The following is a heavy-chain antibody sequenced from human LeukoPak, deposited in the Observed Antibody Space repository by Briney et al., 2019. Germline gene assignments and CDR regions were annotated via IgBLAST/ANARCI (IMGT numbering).Heavy chain of an antibody. D-gene: IGHD6-13*01. CDR2: TSWNSGSI. Sequence: PGRSLRLSCAPSGFTFDDYAMHWVRQAPGKGLEWVSGTSWNSGSIGYADSVKGRFTISRDNAKNSLYLQMNSLRAEDTALYYCAKDGVAAAGTALAYYYTDVWGKGTTVTVSS. V-gene: IGHV3-9*01. J-gene: IGHJ6*03. CDR1: GFTFDDYA. CDR3: AKDGVAAAGTALAYYYTDV.